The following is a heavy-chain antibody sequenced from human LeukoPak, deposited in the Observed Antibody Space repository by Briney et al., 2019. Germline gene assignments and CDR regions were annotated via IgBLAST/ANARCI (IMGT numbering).Heavy chain of an antibody. Sequence: SETLSLTCTVSGGSISSSSYYWGWIRQPPGKGLEWIGSIYYSGSTYYNPSLKSRVTISVDTSKNQLSLKLSSVTAADTAVYYCARAIAGYYFDYWGQGTLVTVSS. CDR2: IYYSGST. J-gene: IGHJ4*02. CDR1: GGSISSSSYY. CDR3: ARAIAGYYFDY. D-gene: IGHD6-13*01. V-gene: IGHV4-39*07.